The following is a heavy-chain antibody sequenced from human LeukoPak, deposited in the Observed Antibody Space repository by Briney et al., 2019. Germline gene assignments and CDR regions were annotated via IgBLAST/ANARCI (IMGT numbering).Heavy chain of an antibody. Sequence: GGSLRLSCAASGFTFSSYAMSWVRQAPGKGLEWVSAISGSGGSTYYADSVKGRFTISRDNSKNTLYLQMNSLRAEDTAVYYCAKSPDYYGSGGGMDVWGQGTTVTVSS. CDR3: AKSPDYYGSGGGMDV. J-gene: IGHJ6*02. CDR2: ISGSGGST. V-gene: IGHV3-23*01. D-gene: IGHD3-10*01. CDR1: GFTFSSYA.